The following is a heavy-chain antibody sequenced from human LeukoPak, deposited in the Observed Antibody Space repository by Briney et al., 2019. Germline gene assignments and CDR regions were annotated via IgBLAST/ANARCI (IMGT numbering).Heavy chain of an antibody. CDR3: ARGVGATGY. CDR2: ISYDGSNK. V-gene: IGHV3-30*04. J-gene: IGHJ4*02. Sequence: GESLRLSCSASGFTFSSYAMHWVRQAPGKGLEWVAVISYDGSNKYYADSVKGRFTISRDNSKNTLYLQMNSLRAEDTAVYYCARGVGATGYWGQGTLVTVSS. D-gene: IGHD1-26*01. CDR1: GFTFSSYA.